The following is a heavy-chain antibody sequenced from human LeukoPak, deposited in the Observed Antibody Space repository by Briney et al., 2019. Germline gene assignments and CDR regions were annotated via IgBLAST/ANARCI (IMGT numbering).Heavy chain of an antibody. V-gene: IGHV1-2*02. CDR3: AGERITIFGVVKDWFDP. Sequence: GASVKVSCKASGYTFTSYGISWVRQAPGQGLEWMGWINPNSGGTNYAQKFQGRVTMTRDTSISTAYMELSRLRSDDTAVYYCAGERITIFGVVKDWFDPWGQGTLVTVSS. D-gene: IGHD3-3*01. CDR1: GYTFTSYG. CDR2: INPNSGGT. J-gene: IGHJ5*02.